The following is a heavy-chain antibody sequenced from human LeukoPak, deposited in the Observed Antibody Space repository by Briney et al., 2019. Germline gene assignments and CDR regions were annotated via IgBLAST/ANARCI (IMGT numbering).Heavy chain of an antibody. V-gene: IGHV3-30*02. Sequence: GGSLRLSCAASGFTFSNHGIHWVHQAPGKGLEWVAFIRSDGTNKYYIDSVEGRFTISRDNSKNSLYLQMNTLSAEDTAVYYCVASGYGYWGQGTLVTVSS. J-gene: IGHJ4*02. CDR3: VASGYGY. CDR1: GFTFSNHG. D-gene: IGHD3-22*01. CDR2: IRSDGTNK.